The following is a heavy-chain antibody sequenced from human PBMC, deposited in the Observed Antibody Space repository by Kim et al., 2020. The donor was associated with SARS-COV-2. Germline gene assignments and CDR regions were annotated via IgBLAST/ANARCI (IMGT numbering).Heavy chain of an antibody. V-gene: IGHV3-7*01. D-gene: IGHD1-1*01. CDR3: AKDWYNLFDY. J-gene: IGHJ4*02. CDR2: ER. Sequence: ERSYMESVKGRFTIAGDNAQNSLYLQMNSLRAEDTAVYYCAKDWYNLFDYWGQGTLVTVSS.